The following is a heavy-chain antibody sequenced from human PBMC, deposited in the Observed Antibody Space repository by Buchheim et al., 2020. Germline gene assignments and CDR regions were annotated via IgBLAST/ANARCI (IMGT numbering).Heavy chain of an antibody. CDR2: INPSGGST. Sequence: QVQLVQSGAEVKKPGASVKVSCKASGYTFTSYYMHWVRQAPGQGLEWMGIINPSGGSTSYAQKFQGRVTMTSDTSTSPVYMELSSLRSEDTAVYYCAKAKSDSGYDRGWFDPWGQGTL. V-gene: IGHV1-46*03. J-gene: IGHJ5*02. CDR1: GYTFTSYY. D-gene: IGHD5-12*01. CDR3: AKAKSDSGYDRGWFDP.